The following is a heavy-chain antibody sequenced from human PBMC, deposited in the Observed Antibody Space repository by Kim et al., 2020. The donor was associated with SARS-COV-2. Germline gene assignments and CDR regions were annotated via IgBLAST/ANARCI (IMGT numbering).Heavy chain of an antibody. D-gene: IGHD3-22*01. V-gene: IGHV3-15*01. CDR3: TTVATDSPIKFLFAH. J-gene: IGHJ5*02. CDR2: IQSIADGATT. CDR1: GFSFSNAW. Sequence: GGSLRLSCEASGFSFSNAWMNWVRQAPGKGLEWVGRIQSIADGATTDFAAPAKGRFTISRDDAKNTLYLQVNSLKIEDTAVYYCTTVATDSPIKFLFAHWGQGTLVTVSS.